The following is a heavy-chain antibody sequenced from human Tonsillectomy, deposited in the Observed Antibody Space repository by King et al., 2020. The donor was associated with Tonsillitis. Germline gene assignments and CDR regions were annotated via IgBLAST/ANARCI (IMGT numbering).Heavy chain of an antibody. J-gene: IGHJ4*02. CDR3: AKAMVVTGLLDS. V-gene: IGHV3-23*04. CDR2: VSNSGGIT. D-gene: IGHD2-21*02. CDR1: GFSVSGYA. Sequence: VQLVESWGGLVQPGGSLRLSCAASGFSVSGYAMSWVRQAPGKGLEWVSGVSNSGGITYYADSVKGRFTISRDNSKNTLYLQMNSLRAEDTALYYCAKAMVVTGLLDSWGQGTLVTVSS.